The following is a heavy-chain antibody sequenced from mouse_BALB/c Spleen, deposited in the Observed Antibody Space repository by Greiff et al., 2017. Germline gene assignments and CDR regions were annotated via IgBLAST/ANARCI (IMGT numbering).Heavy chain of an antibody. CDR1: GYTFTSYW. J-gene: IGHJ4*01. Sequence: ESGAELAKPGASVKMSCKASGYTFTSYWMHWVKQRPGQGLEWIGYINPSTGYTEYNQKFKDKATLTADKSSSTAYMQLSSLTSEDSAVYYCAKKSGGLMDYWGQGTSVTVSS. D-gene: IGHD6-2*01. V-gene: IGHV1-7*01. CDR3: AKKSGGLMDY. CDR2: INPSTGYT.